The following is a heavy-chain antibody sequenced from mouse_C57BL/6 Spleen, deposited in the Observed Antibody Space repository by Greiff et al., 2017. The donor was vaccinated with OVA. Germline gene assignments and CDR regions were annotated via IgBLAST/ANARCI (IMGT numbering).Heavy chain of an antibody. V-gene: IGHV1-18*01. Sequence: LMKPGASVKIPCKASGYTFTDYNMDWVKQSHGKSLEWIGDINPNNGGTIYNQKFKGKATLTVDKSSSTAYMELRSLTSEDTAVYYCARTHYYGSSYWYFDVWGTGTTVTVSS. CDR2: INPNNGGT. CDR1: GYTFTDYN. CDR3: ARTHYYGSSYWYFDV. J-gene: IGHJ1*03. D-gene: IGHD1-1*01.